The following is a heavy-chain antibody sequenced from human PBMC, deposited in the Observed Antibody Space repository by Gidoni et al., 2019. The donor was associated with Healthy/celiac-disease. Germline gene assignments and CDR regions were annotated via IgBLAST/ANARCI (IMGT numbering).Heavy chain of an antibody. CDR2: ISSSSSYT. J-gene: IGHJ3*02. D-gene: IGHD6-6*01. CDR1: GFTFSAYY. Sequence: QVQLLESGGGLVKPGGSLRLSCSASGFTFSAYYMSWSRQAPGKGLEWVSYISSSSSYTNYADSVKGRFTISRDNAKNSLYLQMNSLRAEDTAVYYCARTLYSSSLHDAFDIWGQGTMVTVFS. CDR3: ARTLYSSSLHDAFDI. V-gene: IGHV3-11*03.